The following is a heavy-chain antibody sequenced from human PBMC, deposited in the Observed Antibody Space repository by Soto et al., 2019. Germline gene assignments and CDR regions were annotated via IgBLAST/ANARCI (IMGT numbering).Heavy chain of an antibody. V-gene: IGHV3-30*03. D-gene: IGHD2-2*01. J-gene: IGHJ4*02. CDR1: GFTFRNYD. CDR3: ATDSGQLPTYLDY. CDR2: ISYDGSNK. Sequence: QVQLVESGGGVVEPGRSLRLSCAASGFTFRNYDMHWVRQAPGKGLEWVTVISYDGSNKYYADSVKGRFTIARDNSQNTVYLQLSSLRPEDTAVYYCATDSGQLPTYLDYWGQGTLVTVSS.